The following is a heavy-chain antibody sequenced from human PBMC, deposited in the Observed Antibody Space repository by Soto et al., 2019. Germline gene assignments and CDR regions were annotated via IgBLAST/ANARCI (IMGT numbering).Heavy chain of an antibody. CDR1: GFTFSDFA. Sequence: EVQLLESGGALVQPGGSLRLSCRGSGFTFSDFAMNWVRQAPNKGLEWVSTMTGSGDTTYYAESVKGRFTISRDNSKNTLFLHMTALSADDTAIYFCAKQVYGGNPSPFGRWGQGTLVTVSS. J-gene: IGHJ4*02. CDR2: MTGSGDTT. CDR3: AKQVYGGNPSPFGR. V-gene: IGHV3-23*01. D-gene: IGHD4-17*01.